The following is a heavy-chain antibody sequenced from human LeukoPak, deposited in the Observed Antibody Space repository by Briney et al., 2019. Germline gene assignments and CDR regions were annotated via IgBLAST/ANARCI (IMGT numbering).Heavy chain of an antibody. CDR3: TGTGITIFGVVTKRWFDP. CDR2: IRSKAYGGTT. D-gene: IGHD3-3*01. Sequence: GGSLRLSCTASGFTFGDYAMSWVRQAPGKGLEWVGFIRSKAYGGTTEYAASVKGTFTISRDDSKSIAYLQMNSLKTEDTAVYYCTGTGITIFGVVTKRWFDPWGQGTLVTVSS. J-gene: IGHJ5*02. CDR1: GFTFGDYA. V-gene: IGHV3-49*04.